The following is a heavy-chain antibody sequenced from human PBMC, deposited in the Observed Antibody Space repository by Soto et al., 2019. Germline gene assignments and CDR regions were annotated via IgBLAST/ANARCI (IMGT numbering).Heavy chain of an antibody. J-gene: IGHJ3*02. CDR2: ISAYNGNT. D-gene: IGHD4-17*01. CDR1: GYTFTSYG. CDR3: ARPLYGDYASDAFDI. V-gene: IGHV1-18*01. Sequence: ASVKVSCKASGYTFTSYGISWVRQAPGQGLEWMGWISAYNGNTNYAQKLQGRVTMTTDTSTSTAYMELRSLRSDDTAVYYCARPLYGDYASDAFDIWGQGTMVTVSS.